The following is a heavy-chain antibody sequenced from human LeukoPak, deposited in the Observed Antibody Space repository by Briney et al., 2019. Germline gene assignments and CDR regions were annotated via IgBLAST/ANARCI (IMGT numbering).Heavy chain of an antibody. CDR2: ISSSRSYI. Sequence: GGSLRLSCAASGFTFSSYSMNWVRQAPGKGLEWVSSISSSRSYIYYADSVKGRFTISRDNAKNSLYLQMNSLRAEDTAVYYCARDIGYCSSTSCSVGFDYWGQGTLVTVSS. CDR3: ARDIGYCSSTSCSVGFDY. D-gene: IGHD2-2*01. J-gene: IGHJ4*02. V-gene: IGHV3-21*01. CDR1: GFTFSSYS.